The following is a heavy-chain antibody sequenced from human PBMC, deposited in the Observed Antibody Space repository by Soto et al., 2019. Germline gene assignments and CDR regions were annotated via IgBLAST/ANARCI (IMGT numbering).Heavy chain of an antibody. D-gene: IGHD6-19*01. CDR1: GFTFSTYA. J-gene: IGHJ4*02. V-gene: IGHV3-23*01. CDR3: AKIPISSAWLDFDY. Sequence: EVPLLESGGGLAQPGGSLRLSCAASGFTFSTYAMSWVRQAPGKGLEWVSGISGSGGTYYADSVKGRFTISRDNSKSTLYLQMNSLRVEDTALYYCAKIPISSAWLDFDYWGQGTLVTVSS. CDR2: ISGSGGT.